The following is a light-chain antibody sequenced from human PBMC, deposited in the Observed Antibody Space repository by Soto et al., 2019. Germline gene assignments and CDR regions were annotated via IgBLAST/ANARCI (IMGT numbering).Light chain of an antibody. V-gene: IGKV1-39*01. CDR1: QSINTY. J-gene: IGKJ1*01. Sequence: DIQMTQSPSSLSASVGDRVTITCRASQSINTYLNWYQQIPGRAPRLLISVASSLQSGVPSRFSGSGSGTDFTLIISGLQSEDVATYYCQQGFNTPPTFGRGTKVDIK. CDR2: VAS. CDR3: QQGFNTPPT.